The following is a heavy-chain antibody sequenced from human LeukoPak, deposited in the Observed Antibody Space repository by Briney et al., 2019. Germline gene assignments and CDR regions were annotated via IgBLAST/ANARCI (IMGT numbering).Heavy chain of an antibody. CDR3: ARVVTTSIPHYDFWSGYIYYFDY. CDR1: GGSISSYY. J-gene: IGHJ4*02. Sequence: SQTLSLTCTVSGGSISSYYWSWIRQPPGKGLEWIGYIYYSGSTNYNPSLKSRVTISVDTSKNQFSLKLSSVTAADTAVYYCARVVTTSIPHYDFWSGYIYYFDYWGQGTLVTVSS. D-gene: IGHD3-3*01. V-gene: IGHV4-59*01. CDR2: IYYSGST.